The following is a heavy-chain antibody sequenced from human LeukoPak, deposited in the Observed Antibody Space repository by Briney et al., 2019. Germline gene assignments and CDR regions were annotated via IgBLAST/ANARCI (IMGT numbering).Heavy chain of an antibody. D-gene: IGHD6-25*01. CDR3: ARQAVDYYYGMDV. Sequence: GESLNISCQGSGYRFTTYWISWVRQVPGKGLEWMGRIDHTDSYTNYSPSFQGHVTMSADRSISTVYLQWSSLKASDTALYYCARQAVDYYYGMDVWGQGTTVTVSS. V-gene: IGHV5-10-1*01. CDR2: IDHTDSYT. CDR1: GYRFTTYW. J-gene: IGHJ6*02.